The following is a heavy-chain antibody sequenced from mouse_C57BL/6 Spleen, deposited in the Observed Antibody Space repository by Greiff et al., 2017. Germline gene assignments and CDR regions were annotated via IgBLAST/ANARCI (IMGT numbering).Heavy chain of an antibody. Sequence: VMLVESGAELARPGASVKMSCKASGYTFTSYTMHWVKQRPGQGLEWIGYINPSSGYTKYNQKFKDKATLTADKSSSTAYMQLSSLTSEDSAVYYCASELYGSSHHWGQGTSVTVSS. V-gene: IGHV1-4*01. CDR2: INPSSGYT. CDR3: ASELYGSSHH. CDR1: GYTFTSYT. J-gene: IGHJ4*01. D-gene: IGHD1-1*01.